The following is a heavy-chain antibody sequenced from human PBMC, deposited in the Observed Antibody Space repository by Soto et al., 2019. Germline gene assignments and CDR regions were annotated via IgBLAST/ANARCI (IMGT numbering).Heavy chain of an antibody. CDR2: IIPVFGTA. Sequence: QVQLVQSGAEVKKPGSSVKVSCKASGCSLSNYGISWVRQAPGQGLEWMGGIIPVFGTANYAQKFQGRVTITADESTSIVYMDVTSLRSEDTAVYYCARGDATKIVVTTYYAMDVWGQGTTVTVSS. J-gene: IGHJ6*02. D-gene: IGHD3-9*01. CDR3: ARGDATKIVVTTYYAMDV. CDR1: GCSLSNYG. V-gene: IGHV1-69*12.